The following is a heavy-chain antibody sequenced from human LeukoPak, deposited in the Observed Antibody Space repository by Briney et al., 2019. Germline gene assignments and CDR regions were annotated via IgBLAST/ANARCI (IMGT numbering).Heavy chain of an antibody. V-gene: IGHV4-31*03. CDR3: ARALGSSGYGWFDP. D-gene: IGHD3-22*01. CDR2: IYYSGST. J-gene: IGHJ5*02. CDR1: GGSISSGGYY. Sequence: PLQTLSLTCTVSGGSISSGGYYWSWIRQHPGEGLEWIGNIYYSGSTYYNPSLKSRLTISVDTSKNQFSLKLSSVTVADTAVYYCARALGSSGYGWFDPWGQGTLVTVSS.